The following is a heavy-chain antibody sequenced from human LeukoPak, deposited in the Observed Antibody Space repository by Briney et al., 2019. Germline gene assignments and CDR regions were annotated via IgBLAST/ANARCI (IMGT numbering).Heavy chain of an antibody. Sequence: SETLSLTCTVSGGSISSSSYYWGWIRQPPGKGLEWIGSIYYSGSTYYNPSLKSRVTISVDTSKNQFSLKLSSVTAADTAVYYCARHDSSGCHFDYWGQGTLVTVSS. V-gene: IGHV4-39*01. J-gene: IGHJ4*02. CDR1: GGSISSSSYY. CDR2: IYYSGST. CDR3: ARHDSSGCHFDY. D-gene: IGHD3-22*01.